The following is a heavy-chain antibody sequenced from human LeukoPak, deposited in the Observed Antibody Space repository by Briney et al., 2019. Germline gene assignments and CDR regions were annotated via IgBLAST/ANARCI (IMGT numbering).Heavy chain of an antibody. V-gene: IGHV4-59*01. J-gene: IGHJ4*02. CDR1: GGSISTYY. CDR3: ARGGIRQTFDN. D-gene: IGHD3-3*02. CDR2: IYYSGGT. Sequence: SETLSLTCTVSGGSISTYYWNWIRQPPGKGLEWIGYIYYSGGTNYNPSLKSRVTISVDTSKNQFSLNLTSVTAADTAVYYCARGGIRQTFDNWGQGTLVTVSS.